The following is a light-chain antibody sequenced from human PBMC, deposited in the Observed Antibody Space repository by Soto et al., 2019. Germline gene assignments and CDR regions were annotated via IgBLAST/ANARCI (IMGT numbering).Light chain of an antibody. V-gene: IGKV3-20*01. Sequence: EIVLTQSPGTLSLSPGERATLSCRASQSLTRSYLAWYQQRPGQAPRLLIYAASSRATGIPDRFSGSGSATDCTLTISRLEPEDFAVYCCQQYDRSKAFGQGPRVEIK. CDR3: QQYDRSKA. J-gene: IGKJ1*01. CDR2: AAS. CDR1: QSLTRSY.